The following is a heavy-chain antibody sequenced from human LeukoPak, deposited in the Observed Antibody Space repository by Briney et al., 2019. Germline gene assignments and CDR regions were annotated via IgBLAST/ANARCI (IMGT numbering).Heavy chain of an antibody. D-gene: IGHD3-10*01. CDR2: IYYSGST. J-gene: IGHJ3*02. CDR1: GVSISSYY. CDR3: AVVGPGSYVAFDI. V-gene: IGHV4-59*01. Sequence: SETLSLTCTVSGVSISSYYWSWIRQPPGKGLEWVGDIYYSGSTNYNPSLKSRVTISVDTSKTQFSLKLSSVTAADTAVYYCAVVGPGSYVAFDIWGQGTMVTVSS.